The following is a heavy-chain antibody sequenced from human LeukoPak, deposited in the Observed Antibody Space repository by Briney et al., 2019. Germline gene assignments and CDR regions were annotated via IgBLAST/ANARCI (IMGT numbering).Heavy chain of an antibody. CDR3: ASTSNTWLGLPYFDS. CDR2: MFYAEST. J-gene: IGHJ4*02. D-gene: IGHD3-10*01. V-gene: IGHV4-61*01. Sequence: PSETLSLTCTVSGVSVSDGNYYWRWIRQPPGKGLEWIGYMFYAESTKYNPSLNSRVTISVDRSKNQVSLNLTSVTAADTAVYYCASTSNTWLGLPYFDSWGQGTLVTVSA. CDR1: GVSVSDGNYY.